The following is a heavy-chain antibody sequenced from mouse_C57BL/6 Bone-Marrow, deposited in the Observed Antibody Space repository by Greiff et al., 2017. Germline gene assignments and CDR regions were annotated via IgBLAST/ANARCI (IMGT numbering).Heavy chain of an antibody. J-gene: IGHJ3*01. V-gene: IGHV1-19*01. D-gene: IGHD2-4*01. CDR1: GYTFTDYY. Sequence: EVKLQESGPVLVKPGASVKMSCKASGYTFTDYYMNWVKQSHGKSLEWIGVINPYNGGTSYNQKFKGKATLTVDKSSSTAYMELNSLTSEDSAVYYCARRGVYDYGAYWGQGTLVTVSA. CDR2: INPYNGGT. CDR3: ARRGVYDYGAY.